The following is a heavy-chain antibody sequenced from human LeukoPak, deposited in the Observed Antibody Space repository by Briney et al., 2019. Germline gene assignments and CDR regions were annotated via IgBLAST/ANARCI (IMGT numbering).Heavy chain of an antibody. Sequence: SETLSLTCTVSGGSIGSNYWSWVRQPAGKGLEWVGRINISGNTNYNPSLKSRVTMSVDTSKNQFSLRLNFVTAADTAVYYCTRDLGLDIVVVPAATAFDIWGQGTMVTVSS. J-gene: IGHJ3*02. CDR3: TRDLGLDIVVVPAATAFDI. CDR2: INISGNT. D-gene: IGHD2-2*03. CDR1: GGSIGSNY. V-gene: IGHV4-4*07.